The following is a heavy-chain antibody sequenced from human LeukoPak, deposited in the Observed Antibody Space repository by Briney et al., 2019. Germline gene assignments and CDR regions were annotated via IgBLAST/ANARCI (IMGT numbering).Heavy chain of an antibody. Sequence: PGGSLRLSCAASGFTFSSYTMSWVRQAPGKGLEWVSTITTSDGNTYYADSVKGRFTISRDNSKNTLYLQMNSLRAEDTAVYYCARPKMGATSPALLWGQGTLVTVSS. J-gene: IGHJ4*02. CDR1: GFTFSSYT. V-gene: IGHV3-23*01. D-gene: IGHD1-26*01. CDR2: ITTSDGNT. CDR3: ARPKMGATSPALL.